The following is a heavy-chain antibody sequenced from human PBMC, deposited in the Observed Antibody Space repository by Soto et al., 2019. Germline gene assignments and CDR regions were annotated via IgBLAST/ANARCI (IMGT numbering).Heavy chain of an antibody. CDR1: GFTFSTYS. CDR3: ARTIWSGYFQADY. J-gene: IGHJ4*02. CDR2: ISSSGST. D-gene: IGHD3-3*01. V-gene: IGHV3-48*02. Sequence: GGSLRLSCVASGFTFSTYSMNWVRQAPGKGLEWISYISSSGSTTYADSVKGRFTISRDNAKNSLYLQMNSLRDEDTAVYYCARTIWSGYFQADYWGQGTLVTVSS.